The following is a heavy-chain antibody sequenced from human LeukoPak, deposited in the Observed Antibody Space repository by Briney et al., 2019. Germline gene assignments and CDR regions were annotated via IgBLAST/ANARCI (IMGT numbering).Heavy chain of an antibody. CDR1: GYSFSSYY. CDR2: IYTSGGT. Sequence: SETLSLTCTVSGYSFSSYYWSWIRQPAGKGLEWIGRIYTSGGTNYNPSLTSRVTISLDTSRNQFSLKVTSLTAADTAVYYCARAPIGSHLDYWGPGTLVTVSS. CDR3: ARAPIGSHLDY. J-gene: IGHJ4*02. V-gene: IGHV4-4*07. D-gene: IGHD1-26*01.